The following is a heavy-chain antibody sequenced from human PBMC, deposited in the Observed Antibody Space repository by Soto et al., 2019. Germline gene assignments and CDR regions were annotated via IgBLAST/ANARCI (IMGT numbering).Heavy chain of an antibody. V-gene: IGHV4-4*07. CDR3: ARSAIPRGGWFRP. CDR2: IYASGST. CDR1: DDSLSTYY. D-gene: IGHD2-21*01. J-gene: IGHJ5*02. Sequence: SETLSLTCNVSDDSLSTYYWSWIRQPAGKGLEWIGRIYASGSTNYNPSLKDRVSMSVDTSKKQFSLRMISVTAADTAMYYCARSAIPRGGWFRPWGQGVLVTAPQ.